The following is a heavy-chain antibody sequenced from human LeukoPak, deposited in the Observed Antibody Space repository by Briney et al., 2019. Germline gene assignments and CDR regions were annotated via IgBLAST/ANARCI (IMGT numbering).Heavy chain of an antibody. CDR1: GYTFTGYY. J-gene: IGHJ4*02. CDR2: INPNSGGT. V-gene: IGHV1-2*02. Sequence: ASVKVSCKASGYTFTGYYMHWVRQAPGQGLEWMGWINPNSGGTNYAQTFQGRVTMTRDTSISTAYMELSSLRSDDTAVYYCARAQSLTAPAGTFANSWGQGTLVTVSS. CDR3: ARAQSLTAPAGTFANS. D-gene: IGHD6-13*01.